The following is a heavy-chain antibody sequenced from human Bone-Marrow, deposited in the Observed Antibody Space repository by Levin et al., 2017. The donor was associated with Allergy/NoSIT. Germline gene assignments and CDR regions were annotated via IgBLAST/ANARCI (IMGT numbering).Heavy chain of an antibody. CDR2: ISHSGST. V-gene: IGHV4-34*01. CDR3: ARGRRLRRVVVAAIHQRSKVDYFDD. J-gene: IGHJ4*02. Sequence: ESLKISCAVYGGSLSDYSWNWIRQPPGKGLEWIGEISHSGSTNYNPSLASRVTMSVETSKNQFSLKLTSVTAADTSVYYCARGRRLRRVVVAAIHQRSKVDYFDDWGQGTLVTVSS. CDR1: GGSLSDYS. D-gene: IGHD2-15*01.